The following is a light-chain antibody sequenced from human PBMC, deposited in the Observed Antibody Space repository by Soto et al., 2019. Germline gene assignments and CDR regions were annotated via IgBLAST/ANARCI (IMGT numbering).Light chain of an antibody. CDR2: GAS. Sequence: EIVLTQSPGTLSLSPGERATLSCRASQSVSSSYLAWYQQKPGQAPRLLIYGASSRATGIPDRFSGSGSETYFTLTISRLEPEDFAVYYCQQYGSSPGYTFGQGTKLEIK. CDR1: QSVSSSY. J-gene: IGKJ2*01. CDR3: QQYGSSPGYT. V-gene: IGKV3-20*01.